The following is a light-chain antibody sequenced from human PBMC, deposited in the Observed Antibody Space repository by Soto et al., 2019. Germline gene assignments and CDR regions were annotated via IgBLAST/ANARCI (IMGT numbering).Light chain of an antibody. Sequence: EIVMTQSPATLSVSPGERGTLSCRASQSVSSNLAWYQQKPGQAPRLLIYGASTRATGIPARFSGSGSGTEFTLAVSSLQSEDFVVYYCQQYNDWPYTFGQGTKLEIK. V-gene: IGKV3-15*01. CDR3: QQYNDWPYT. CDR2: GAS. CDR1: QSVSSN. J-gene: IGKJ2*01.